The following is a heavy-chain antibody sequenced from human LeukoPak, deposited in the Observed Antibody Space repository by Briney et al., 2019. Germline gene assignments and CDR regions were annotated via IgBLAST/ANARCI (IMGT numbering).Heavy chain of an antibody. CDR2: IYTSGST. CDR1: GGSISSYY. J-gene: IGHJ4*02. CDR3: ARVYGSGSYILTYYSDY. V-gene: IGHV4-59*10. Sequence: SETLSLTCAVYGGSISSYYWSWLRQPAWKGLEWIGRIYTSGSTKYNPSLKSRVTMSVDTYKNQFSLKLSSVTAADTAVYYCARVYGSGSYILTYYSDYWGQGTLVTVSS. D-gene: IGHD3-10*01.